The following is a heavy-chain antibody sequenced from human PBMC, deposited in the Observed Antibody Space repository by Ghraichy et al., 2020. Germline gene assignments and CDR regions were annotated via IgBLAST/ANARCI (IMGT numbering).Heavy chain of an antibody. CDR2: INSDGSST. CDR1: GFTFSSYW. Sequence: GGSLRLSCAASGFTFSSYWMHWVRQAPGKGLVWVSRINSDGSSTSSADSVKGRFTISRDNAKNTLYLQMNSLRAEDTAVYYCARSGYSSSWLALSYDYWGQGTLVTVSS. CDR3: ARSGYSSSWLALSYDY. D-gene: IGHD6-13*01. V-gene: IGHV3-74*01. J-gene: IGHJ4*02.